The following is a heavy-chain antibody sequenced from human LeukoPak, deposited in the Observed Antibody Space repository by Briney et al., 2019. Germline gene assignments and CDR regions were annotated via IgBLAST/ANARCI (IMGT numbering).Heavy chain of an antibody. D-gene: IGHD6-6*01. J-gene: IGHJ4*02. V-gene: IGHV4-30-4*02. CDR1: GGSISSGDYY. Sequence: PSETLSLTCTVSGGSISSGDYYWSWIRQPPGKGLEWIGYIYYSGSTYYNPSLKSRVTISVDTSKNQFSLKLSSVTAADTAVYYCARVWYSSSSRGPAGFDYWGQGTLVTVSS. CDR2: IYYSGST. CDR3: ARVWYSSSSRGPAGFDY.